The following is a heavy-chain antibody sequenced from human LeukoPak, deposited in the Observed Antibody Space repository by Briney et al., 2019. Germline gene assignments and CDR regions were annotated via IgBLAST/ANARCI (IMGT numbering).Heavy chain of an antibody. D-gene: IGHD6-6*01. V-gene: IGHV3-53*01. J-gene: IGHJ4*02. CDR2: IYSGGST. Sequence: GGSLRLSCAASGFTVSSNYMSWVRQAPGKGLEWVSVIYSGGSTYYADSAKGRFTISRDNSKNTLYLQMNSLRAEDTAVYYCARLLQTGIAARHYYFDYWGQGTLVTVSS. CDR1: GFTVSSNY. CDR3: ARLLQTGIAARHYYFDY.